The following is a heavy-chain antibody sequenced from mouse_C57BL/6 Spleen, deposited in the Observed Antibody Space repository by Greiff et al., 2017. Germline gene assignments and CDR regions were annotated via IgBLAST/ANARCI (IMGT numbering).Heavy chain of an antibody. Sequence: VQLKQSGPELVKPGASVKIPCKASGYTFTDYNMDWVKQSHGKSLEWIGDINPNNGGTIYNQKFKGKATLTVDKSSSTAYMELRILTSEDTAVYYCARGYDYDRGYYAMDYWGQGTSVTVSS. J-gene: IGHJ4*01. CDR2: INPNNGGT. CDR1: GYTFTDYN. CDR3: ARGYDYDRGYYAMDY. D-gene: IGHD2-4*01. V-gene: IGHV1-18*01.